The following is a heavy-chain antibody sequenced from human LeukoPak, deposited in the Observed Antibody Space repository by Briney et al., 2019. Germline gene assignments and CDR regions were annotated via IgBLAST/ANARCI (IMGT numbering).Heavy chain of an antibody. CDR1: GLTFDDYG. Sequence: GGSLRLSCAASGLTFDDYGMSWVRQAPGKGLEWVSGINWNGATTTYADSVKGRFTISRDNAKNSLYLQMNSLRAEDTALYYCARDHDTLLVVDRGFEIWGQGTTVTVSS. CDR2: INWNGATT. D-gene: IGHD3-22*01. CDR3: ARDHDTLLVVDRGFEI. V-gene: IGHV3-20*04. J-gene: IGHJ3*02.